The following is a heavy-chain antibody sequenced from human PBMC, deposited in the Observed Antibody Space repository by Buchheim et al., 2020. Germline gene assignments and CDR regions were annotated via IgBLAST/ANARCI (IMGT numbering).Heavy chain of an antibody. CDR1: GFTFSDFA. J-gene: IGHJ4*02. CDR2: ISASGGAT. Sequence: EVHLLESGGGLVQPGGSLRLSCVASGFTFSDFAMSWVRQAPGKGLEWVSSISASGGATYYEDSVKGRFTISRDNSENTLFLQMNSLRAEDTALYYCARDPIVATITWFFFDFWGQGTL. D-gene: IGHD5-12*01. V-gene: IGHV3-23*01. CDR3: ARDPIVATITWFFFDF.